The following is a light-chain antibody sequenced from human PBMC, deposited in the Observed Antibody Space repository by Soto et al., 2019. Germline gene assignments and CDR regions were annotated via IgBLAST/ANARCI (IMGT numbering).Light chain of an antibody. V-gene: IGKV3-20*01. CDR3: QQYGSSPLIT. CDR1: QSVSSSY. Sequence: VVLTQSPGTLSLSPGARATLFGRAIQSVSSSYLAWYQQKPGQAPRLLIYDTSNRATGIPDRFSGSGSGTDFTLTISRLEPEDIAVFYCQQYGSSPLITFGQGTRLEI. CDR2: DTS. J-gene: IGKJ5*01.